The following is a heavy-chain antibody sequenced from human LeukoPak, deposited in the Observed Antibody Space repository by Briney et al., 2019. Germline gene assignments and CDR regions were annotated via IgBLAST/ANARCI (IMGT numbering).Heavy chain of an antibody. CDR2: INPNSGGT. V-gene: IGHV1-2*02. D-gene: IGHD3-3*01. CDR3: ARVPLAIFGVDFDY. Sequence: ASVKVSCKASGYTFTGYYMHWVRQAPGQGLEWMGWINPNSGGTNYAQKFQGRVTMTRDTSISTAYMKLSRLRSDDTAVYYCARVPLAIFGVDFDYWGQGTLVTVSS. J-gene: IGHJ4*02. CDR1: GYTFTGYY.